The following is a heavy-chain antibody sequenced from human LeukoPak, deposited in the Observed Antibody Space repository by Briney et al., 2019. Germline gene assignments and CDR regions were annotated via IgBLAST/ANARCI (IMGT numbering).Heavy chain of an antibody. CDR2: INGNGAST. V-gene: IGHV3-23*01. CDR3: ARDQGYSYYYLDY. CDR1: GFTFNTHA. Sequence: GGSLRLSCAASGFTFNTHAMSWVRQAPGKGLEWVSGINGNGASTYYSDSVKGRSTISRDNSKNTLYLQMRSLRAEDTAVYYCARDQGYSYYYLDYWGQGALVTVSS. D-gene: IGHD5-18*01. J-gene: IGHJ4*02.